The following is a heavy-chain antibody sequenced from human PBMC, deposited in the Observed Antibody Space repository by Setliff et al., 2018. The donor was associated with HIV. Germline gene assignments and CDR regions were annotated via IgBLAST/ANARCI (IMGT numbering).Heavy chain of an antibody. V-gene: IGHV4-39*01. CDR2: IFYSGIT. J-gene: IGHJ3*02. CDR1: GGSFTSRSYY. Sequence: SETLSLTCTVSGGSFTSRSYYWGWIRQPPGKGLEWIGSIFYSGITYYNPSLKSRVTISVDTSKNQFSLDLTSVTAADMAVYYCARSKTFYDFWGGYYTHGAFKIWGLGTMVTVSS. CDR3: ARSKTFYDFWGGYYTHGAFKI. D-gene: IGHD3-3*01.